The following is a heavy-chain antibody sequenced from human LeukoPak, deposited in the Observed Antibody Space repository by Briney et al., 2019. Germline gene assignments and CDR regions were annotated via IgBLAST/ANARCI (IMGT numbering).Heavy chain of an antibody. CDR3: ARIYAWESGWFDP. CDR2: IYYSGST. D-gene: IGHD3-16*01. Sequence: SETLSLTCTVSGGSISSHYWSWIRQPPGKGLEWIGYIYYSGSTNYNPSLKSRVTISVDTSKNQFSLKLSSVTAADTAVYYCARIYAWESGWFDPWGQGTLVTVSS. CDR1: GGSISSHY. J-gene: IGHJ5*02. V-gene: IGHV4-59*11.